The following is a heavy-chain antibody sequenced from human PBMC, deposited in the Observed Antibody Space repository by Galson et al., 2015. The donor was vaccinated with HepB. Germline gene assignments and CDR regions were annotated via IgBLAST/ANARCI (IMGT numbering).Heavy chain of an antibody. CDR3: ASSRVFDY. CDR1: GFTFSRYW. D-gene: IGHD3-10*02. J-gene: IGHJ4*02. Sequence: SLRLSCAVSGFTFSRYWMSWVRQAPGKGLEWVANIKEDGSGQFYVDSVKGRFTVSRDNAKNTLYLQMNSLRAEDTAVYYCASSRVFDYWGQGTLVTVS. CDR2: IKEDGSGQ. V-gene: IGHV3-7*01.